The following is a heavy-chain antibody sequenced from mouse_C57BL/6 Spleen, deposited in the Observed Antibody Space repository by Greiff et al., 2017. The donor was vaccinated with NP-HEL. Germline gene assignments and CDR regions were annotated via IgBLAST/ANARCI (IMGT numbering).Heavy chain of an antibody. J-gene: IGHJ2*01. D-gene: IGHD2-5*01. CDR3: ARSDSNYSDY. CDR1: GYSFTGYF. Sequence: VHVKQSGPELVKPGDSVKISCKASGYSFTGYFMNWVMQSHGKSLEWIGRINPYNGDTFYNQKFKGKATLTVDKSSSTAHMELRSLTSEDSAVYYCARSDSNYSDYWGQGTTLTVSS. CDR2: INPYNGDT. V-gene: IGHV1-20*01.